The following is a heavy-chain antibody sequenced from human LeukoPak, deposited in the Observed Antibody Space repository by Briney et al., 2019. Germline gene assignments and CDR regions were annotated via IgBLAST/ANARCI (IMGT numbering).Heavy chain of an antibody. CDR2: IYYSGST. J-gene: IGHJ5*02. CDR1: GGSISSYY. Sequence: SETLSLTCTVSGGSISSYYWSWIRQPPGKGLEWIGYIYYSGSTIYNPSLKSRVTISVDTSKNQFSLKLSSVTAADTAVYYCARGRVPAAINWFDPWGQGTLVTVSS. D-gene: IGHD2-2*01. CDR3: ARGRVPAAINWFDP. V-gene: IGHV4-59*01.